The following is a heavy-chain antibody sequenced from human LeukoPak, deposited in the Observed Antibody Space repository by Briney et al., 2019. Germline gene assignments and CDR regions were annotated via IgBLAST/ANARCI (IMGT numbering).Heavy chain of an antibody. J-gene: IGHJ4*02. V-gene: IGHV4-59*08. CDR2: IYYSGST. CDR3: ARHGFNIRFLEWLPHLDY. D-gene: IGHD3-3*01. Sequence: SETLSLTCTVSGGSISSYYWSWIRQPPGKGLEWIGYIYYSGSTNYNPSLKSRVTISVDTSKNQFSLKLSSVTAADTAVYYCARHGFNIRFLEWLPHLDYWGQGTLVTVSS. CDR1: GGSISSYY.